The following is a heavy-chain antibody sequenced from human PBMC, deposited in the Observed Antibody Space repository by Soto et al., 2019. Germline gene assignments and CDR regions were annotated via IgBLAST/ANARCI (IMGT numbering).Heavy chain of an antibody. V-gene: IGHV2-5*02. Sequence: QITLKESGPSLVKPTQTLTLTCTFSGFSLSTGGVGVGWIRQPPGKALEWLALIYWDDDKRYSPSLRSRLTGTKDTSKNQEVLTKTNMDPVDTATYYCAHSRCGGDCLQSYSSHYYYGMDVWGQGTTVTVSS. CDR3: AHSRCGGDCLQSYSSHYYYGMDV. J-gene: IGHJ6*02. D-gene: IGHD2-21*02. CDR1: GFSLSTGGVG. CDR2: IYWDDDK.